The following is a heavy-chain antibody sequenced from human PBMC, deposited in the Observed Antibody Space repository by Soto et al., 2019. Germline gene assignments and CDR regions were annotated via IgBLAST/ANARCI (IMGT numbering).Heavy chain of an antibody. D-gene: IGHD2-15*01. V-gene: IGHV3-30-3*01. CDR3: AREGWGYCSGGSCYDY. CDR1: GFTFSSYA. CDR2: ISYDGSNK. Sequence: QVQLVESGGGVVQPGRSLRLSCAASGFTFSSYAMHWVRQAPGKGLEWVAVISYDGSNKYYADSGKGRFTISRDNSKNTLDLQMNSRRAEDTAVYYCAREGWGYCSGGSCYDYWGQGTLVTVSS. J-gene: IGHJ4*02.